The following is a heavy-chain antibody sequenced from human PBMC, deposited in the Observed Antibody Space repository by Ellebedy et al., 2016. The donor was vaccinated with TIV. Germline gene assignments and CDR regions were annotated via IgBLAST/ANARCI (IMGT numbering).Heavy chain of an antibody. CDR3: AKDMI. CDR2: ISGSGSST. D-gene: IGHD3-16*01. Sequence: GESLKISXAASGFTFSSYAMSWVRQAPGRGLEWVSAISGSGSSTYYADSVRGRFTISRDNSRNTLYLQMNSLRAEDTAVYHCAKDMIWGQGTLVTVSP. CDR1: GFTFSSYA. V-gene: IGHV3-23*01. J-gene: IGHJ4*02.